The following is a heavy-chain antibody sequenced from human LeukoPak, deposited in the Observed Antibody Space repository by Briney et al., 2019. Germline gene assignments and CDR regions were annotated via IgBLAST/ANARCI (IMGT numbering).Heavy chain of an antibody. Sequence: SETLSLTCTVSGGSISSSSYYWGGIRQPPGKGLGWIGSIYYSGSTYYNPSLKSRVTISVATSKTQFSLKLSSVTAADTAVYYCARRGVRMGDSSSSGAFDIWGQGTMVTVSS. CDR2: IYYSGST. CDR3: ARRGVRMGDSSSSGAFDI. J-gene: IGHJ3*02. CDR1: GGSISSSSYY. V-gene: IGHV4-39*01. D-gene: IGHD6-6*01.